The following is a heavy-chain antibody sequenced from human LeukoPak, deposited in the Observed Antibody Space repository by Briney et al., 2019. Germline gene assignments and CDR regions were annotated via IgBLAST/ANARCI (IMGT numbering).Heavy chain of an antibody. J-gene: IGHJ3*02. CDR2: IYYSGST. Sequence: PSETLSLTCTVSGGSISGYYWSWIRQPPGKGLEWIGSIYYSGSTYYNPSLKSRVTISVDTSKNQFSLKLSSVTAADTAVYYCARRYCSSTSCYVGAFDIWGQGTVVTVSS. CDR1: GGSISGYY. D-gene: IGHD2-2*01. CDR3: ARRYCSSTSCYVGAFDI. V-gene: IGHV4-59*12.